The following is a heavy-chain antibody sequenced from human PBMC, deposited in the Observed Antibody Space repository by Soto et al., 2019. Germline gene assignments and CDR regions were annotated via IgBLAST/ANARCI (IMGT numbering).Heavy chain of an antibody. CDR2: IYYSGST. CDR3: VTGNAWGVLFSY. D-gene: IGHD3-16*01. V-gene: IGHV4-31*03. Sequence: QVQLQESGPGLVKPSQTLSLTCTVFGDSISSGGYYWSWIRQHAGTGLEWMGYIYYSGSTYYTPSRMSRVTSSLDTSKNQFSLSLSSVTAADTAVYYCVTGNAWGVLFSYWGQGTLVTVSS. CDR1: GDSISSGGYY. J-gene: IGHJ4*02.